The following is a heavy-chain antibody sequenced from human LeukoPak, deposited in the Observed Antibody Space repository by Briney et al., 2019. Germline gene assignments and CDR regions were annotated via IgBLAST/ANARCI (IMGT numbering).Heavy chain of an antibody. J-gene: IGHJ4*02. Sequence: GGSLRLSCAASGFTFSSYAMHWVRQAPGKGLEYVSAISSNGGSTYYANSVKGRFTISRDNSKNTLYLQMGSLRAEDMTVYYCARGEEVLGYCSSTSCYAFDYWGQGTLVTVSS. CDR2: ISSNGGST. D-gene: IGHD2-2*01. CDR3: ARGEEVLGYCSSTSCYAFDY. CDR1: GFTFSSYA. V-gene: IGHV3-64*01.